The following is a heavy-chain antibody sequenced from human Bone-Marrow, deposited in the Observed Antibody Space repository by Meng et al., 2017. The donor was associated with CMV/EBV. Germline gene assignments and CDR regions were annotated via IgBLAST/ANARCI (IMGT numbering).Heavy chain of an antibody. V-gene: IGHV3-30*04. J-gene: IGHJ4*02. CDR2: ISYDGSDT. CDR1: EFTFRSYR. D-gene: IGHD3-3*01. CDR3: ARGDFWSGYYKYIDY. Sequence: GESLKISCAASEFTFRSYRMHWVRQAPGKGLEWLAGISYDGSDTYYADSMKGRFTIFRDNSRDTLFLQMDSLSAEDTGVYYCARGDFWSGYYKYIDYWGQGTVVTVSS.